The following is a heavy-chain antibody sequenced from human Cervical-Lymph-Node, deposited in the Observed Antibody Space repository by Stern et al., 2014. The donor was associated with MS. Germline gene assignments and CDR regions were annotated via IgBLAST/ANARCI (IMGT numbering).Heavy chain of an antibody. CDR1: GFTFSLYD. V-gene: IGHV3-30*18. Sequence: VQLVESGGGVVQPGMSLRLSCAASGFTFSLYDMHWVRQAPGKGLEWVAVISYDGDNKFYTDSVKGRFTISRDSSKSTLYLQLNSLRPEDTAIYYCAKDPRIYDSSGYLDAWGQGTLVTVSS. CDR3: AKDPRIYDSSGYLDA. D-gene: IGHD3-22*01. J-gene: IGHJ5*02. CDR2: ISYDGDNK.